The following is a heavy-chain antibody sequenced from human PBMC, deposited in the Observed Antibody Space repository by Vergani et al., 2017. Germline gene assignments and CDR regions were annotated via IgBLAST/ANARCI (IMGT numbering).Heavy chain of an antibody. CDR2: IYYSGST. CDR1: GGSISSSSYY. CDR3: ARDRLMDV. Sequence: QLQLQESGPGLVKPSETLSLTCTVSGGSISSSSYYWGWIRQPPGKGLEWIGSIYYSGSTNYNPSLKSRVTMSVDTSKNQFSLKLSSVTAADTAVYYCARDRLMDVWGQGTTVTVSS. J-gene: IGHJ6*02. V-gene: IGHV4-39*07.